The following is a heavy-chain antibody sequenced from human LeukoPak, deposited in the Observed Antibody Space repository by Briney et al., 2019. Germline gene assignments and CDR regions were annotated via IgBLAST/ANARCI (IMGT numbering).Heavy chain of an antibody. Sequence: RGCLRLSCAASGFTFSSYSMNCVCQTPRKRLGWVLSISSSSSYIYYADSVKGRFTISRDNAKNSLYLQMNSLRAEDTAVYYCARDRLLWFGGGDAFDIWGQGTMVTVSS. V-gene: IGHV3-21*04. CDR1: GFTFSSYS. CDR3: ARDRLLWFGGGDAFDI. CDR2: ISSSSSYI. J-gene: IGHJ3*02. D-gene: IGHD3-10*01.